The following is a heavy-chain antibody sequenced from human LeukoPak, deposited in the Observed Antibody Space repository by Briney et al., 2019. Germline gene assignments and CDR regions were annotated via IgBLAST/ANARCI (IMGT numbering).Heavy chain of an antibody. V-gene: IGHV3-30*02. CDR3: AKDGPFGDNYYFDY. CDR2: IRYDGSNK. CDR1: GFTFSSYG. J-gene: IGHJ4*02. D-gene: IGHD3-16*01. Sequence: GRSLRLSCAASGFTFSSYGMHWVRQAPGKGLEWVAFIRYDGSNKYYADSVKGRFTISRDNSKNTLYLQMNSLRAEDTAVYYCAKDGPFGDNYYFDYWGQGTLVTVSS.